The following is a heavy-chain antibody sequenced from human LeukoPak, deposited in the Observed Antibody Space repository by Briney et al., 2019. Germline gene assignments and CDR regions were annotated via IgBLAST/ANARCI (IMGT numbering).Heavy chain of an antibody. D-gene: IGHD6-6*01. CDR1: GGTFSSYA. CDR2: IIPILGIA. V-gene: IGHV1-69*04. Sequence: GASVKVSSKASGGTFSSYAISWVRQAPGQGLEWMGRIIPILGIANYAQKFQGRVTITADKSTSTAYMELSSLRSEDTAVYYCARDRADYSSSDYWGQGTLVTVSS. CDR3: ARDRADYSSSDY. J-gene: IGHJ4*02.